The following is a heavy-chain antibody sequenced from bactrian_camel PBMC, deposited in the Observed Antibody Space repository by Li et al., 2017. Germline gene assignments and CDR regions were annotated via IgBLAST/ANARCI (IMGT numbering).Heavy chain of an antibody. CDR3: ANFGRGGSAY. CDR2: INSNGST. J-gene: IGHJ4*01. V-gene: IGHV3S40*01. Sequence: DVQLVESGGGLVQPGGSLTLSCVASGFPFSSYGLSWVRLPPGKDLEYVSTINSNGSTYYRTTVEGRFTISRDNAKNTLYLQLNSLKTEDTAMYYCANFGRGGSAYWGQGTQVTV. CDR1: GFPFSSYG. D-gene: IGHD6*01.